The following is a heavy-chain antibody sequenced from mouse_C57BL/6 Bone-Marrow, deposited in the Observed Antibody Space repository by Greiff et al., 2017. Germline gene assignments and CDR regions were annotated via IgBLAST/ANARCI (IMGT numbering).Heavy chain of an antibody. CDR3: ADETFAY. CDR1: GYTFTSYG. J-gene: IGHJ3*01. Sequence: QVQLQQSGAELARPGASVKLSCKASGYTFTSYGISWVKQRTGQGLEWIGEIYPRSGNTYYNEKFKGKATLTADKSSSTAYMELRSLTSEDSAVYFCADETFAYWGQGTLVTDSA. V-gene: IGHV1-81*01. CDR2: IYPRSGNT.